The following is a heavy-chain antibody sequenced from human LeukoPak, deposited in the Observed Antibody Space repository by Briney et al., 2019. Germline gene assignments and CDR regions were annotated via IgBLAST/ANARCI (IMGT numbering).Heavy chain of an antibody. J-gene: IGHJ4*02. D-gene: IGHD5-12*01. CDR3: AREGGYGGVFDY. CDR1: RFTFSSYW. CDR2: IKQDGSEQ. Sequence: GGSLRLSCAASRFTFSSYWMTWVRQAPGKGLEWVANIKQDGSEQYYVGSVKGRFTISRDNTKNSLFLQMNSLRAEDTAVYYCAREGGYGGVFDYWGQGTLVTVSS. V-gene: IGHV3-7*05.